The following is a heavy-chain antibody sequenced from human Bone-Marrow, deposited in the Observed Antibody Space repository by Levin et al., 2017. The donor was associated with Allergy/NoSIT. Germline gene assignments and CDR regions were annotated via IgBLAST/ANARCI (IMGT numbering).Heavy chain of an antibody. CDR2: ISGSGGST. D-gene: IGHD2-15*01. J-gene: IGHJ4*02. V-gene: IGHV3-23*01. CDR1: GFTFSSYA. CDR3: AKDYIVVVVAAPYYFDY. Sequence: GESLKISCAASGFTFSSYAMSWVRQAPGKGLEWVSTISGSGGSTYYADSVKGRFTISRDNSKNTLYLQMNSLRAEDTAVYYCAKDYIVVVVAAPYYFDYWGQGTLVTVSS.